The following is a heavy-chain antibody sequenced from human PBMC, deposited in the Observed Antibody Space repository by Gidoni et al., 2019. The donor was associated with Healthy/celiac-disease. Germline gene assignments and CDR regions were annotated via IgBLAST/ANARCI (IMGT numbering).Heavy chain of an antibody. Sequence: EVQLLESGGGLVQPGGSLRLSCAASGFTFSSYAMSWVRQAPGKGLEWVSSISGSGGSTYYADSVKGRFTISRDNSKNTLYLQMNSLRAEDTAVYYCAKAYYGSGLHPWTYYYYYYGMDVWGQGTTVTVSS. V-gene: IGHV3-23*01. J-gene: IGHJ6*02. CDR1: GFTFSSYA. CDR2: ISGSGGST. CDR3: AKAYYGSGLHPWTYYYYYYGMDV. D-gene: IGHD3-10*01.